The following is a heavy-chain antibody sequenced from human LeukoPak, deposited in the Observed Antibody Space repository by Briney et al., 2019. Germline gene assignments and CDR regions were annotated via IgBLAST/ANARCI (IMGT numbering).Heavy chain of an antibody. CDR3: ASRASMVTFDY. D-gene: IGHD5-18*01. CDR1: GGSISSSSYY. CDR2: IYYSGST. V-gene: IGHV4-39*07. J-gene: IGHJ4*02. Sequence: SETLSLTCTVSGGSISSSSYYWGWICQPPGKGLEWIGSIYYSGSTYYNPSLKSRVTISVDTSKNQFSLKLTSVTAADTAVYYCASRASMVTFDYWGQGTLVTVSS.